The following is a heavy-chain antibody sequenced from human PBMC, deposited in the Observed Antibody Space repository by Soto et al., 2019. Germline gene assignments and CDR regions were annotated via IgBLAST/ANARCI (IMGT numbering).Heavy chain of an antibody. CDR3: ANLLNVAAAGTPHYYGVDV. D-gene: IGHD6-13*01. J-gene: IGHJ6*02. Sequence: VQLVESGGGVVQPGRSLRLSCAASGFTFSIYAMNWVRQAPGKGLEWVAFISFDGSKTYYADSVKGRFTISRDNSRNTVYLQMNNLRPGDAAVYHCANLLNVAAAGTPHYYGVDVWGQGTTVTVSS. CDR1: GFTFSIYA. V-gene: IGHV3-30-3*01. CDR2: ISFDGSKT.